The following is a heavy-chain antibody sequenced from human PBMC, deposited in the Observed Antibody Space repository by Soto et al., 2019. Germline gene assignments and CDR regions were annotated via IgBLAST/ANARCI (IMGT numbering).Heavy chain of an antibody. CDR2: IYSGDTT. CDR1: GFTVSSNH. D-gene: IGHD2-15*01. V-gene: IGHV3-53*04. J-gene: IGHJ2*01. Sequence: ELQLVESGGGLVQPGESLRLSCAASGFTVSSNHMTWVRQAPGKGLECVSVIYSGDTTYYADSVKGRFTISRDKPSNTLYLEMSSLRPEDTGVYFFARRKGGRDCSDVWGRGTLVTVSS. CDR3: ARRKGGRDCSDV.